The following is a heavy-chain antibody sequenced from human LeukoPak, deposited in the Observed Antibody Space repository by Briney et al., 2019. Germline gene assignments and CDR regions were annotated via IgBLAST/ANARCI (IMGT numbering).Heavy chain of an antibody. Sequence: PGGSLRLSCAASGFTFSSYSMNWVRQAPGKGLEWVSYISTSSSTLYYADSVKGRFTISRDNAKNSLYLQMNSLGDDDTAFYFCARGRGYYDSWGQGILVTVSS. CDR3: ARGRGYYDS. CDR2: ISTSSSTL. CDR1: GFTFSSYS. J-gene: IGHJ4*02. V-gene: IGHV3-48*02.